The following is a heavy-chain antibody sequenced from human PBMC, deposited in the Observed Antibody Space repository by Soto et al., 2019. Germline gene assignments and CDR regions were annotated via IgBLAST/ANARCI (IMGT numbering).Heavy chain of an antibody. V-gene: IGHV3-33*01. CDR3: ASTVTSRDAFDI. D-gene: IGHD4-17*01. CDR2: IWYDGSNK. CDR1: GFTFSSYG. J-gene: IGHJ3*02. Sequence: GGSLRLSCAASGFTFSSYGMHWVRQAPGKGLEWVAVIWYDGSNKYYADSVKGRFTISRDNSKNTLYLQMNSLRAEDAAVYYCASTVTSRDAFDIWGQGTMVT.